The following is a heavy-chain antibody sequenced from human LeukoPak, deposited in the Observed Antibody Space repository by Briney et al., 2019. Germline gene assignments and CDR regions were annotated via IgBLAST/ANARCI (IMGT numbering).Heavy chain of an antibody. J-gene: IGHJ4*02. Sequence: GGSLRLSCTTSGFTFSHYAMHWVPQAPGKGLEWVAVIWNDGSDKYYGDSVKGRFTISRDNSKKTVYLQLSSLRVEETAVYYCAKGAERGFDFSNSLQSWGQGTLVTVSS. CDR3: AKGAERGFDFSNSLQS. CDR1: GFTFSHYA. CDR2: IWNDGSDK. D-gene: IGHD4-11*01. V-gene: IGHV3-33*06.